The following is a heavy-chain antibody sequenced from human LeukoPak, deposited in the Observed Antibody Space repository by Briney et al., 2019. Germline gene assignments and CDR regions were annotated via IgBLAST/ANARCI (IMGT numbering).Heavy chain of an antibody. CDR2: IYYFGST. D-gene: IGHD5-12*01. V-gene: IGHV4-59*01. CDR3: ARYSGYAADFDY. CDR1: GGSISSYY. Sequence: SETLSLTCTVSGGSISSYYWSWIRQPPGKGLEGIGSIYYFGSTDYNPSLKSRVTISLDTSNNQFSLKLSSVTAADTAVYYCARYSGYAADFDYWGQGTLVTVSS. J-gene: IGHJ4*02.